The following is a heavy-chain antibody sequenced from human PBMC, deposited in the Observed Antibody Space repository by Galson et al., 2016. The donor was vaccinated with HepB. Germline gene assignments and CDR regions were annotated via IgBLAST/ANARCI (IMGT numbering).Heavy chain of an antibody. Sequence: SLRLSCAASGFTFSNYGMHWVRQAPGKGLEWVAIIWRDGSQEYYADSVKGRFTVSRDDSKNTLYLQMNSLRVEDTAVYYCARDEGLARLGCWGQGTLVRDSS. CDR2: IWRDGSQE. J-gene: IGHJ4*02. CDR3: ARDEGLARLGC. V-gene: IGHV3-33*08. D-gene: IGHD6-19*01. CDR1: GFTFSNYG.